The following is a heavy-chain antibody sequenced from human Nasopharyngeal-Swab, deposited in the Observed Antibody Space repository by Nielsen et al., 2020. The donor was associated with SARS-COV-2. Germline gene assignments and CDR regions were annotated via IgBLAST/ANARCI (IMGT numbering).Heavy chain of an antibody. J-gene: IGHJ4*02. CDR1: GFPFRNHY. Sequence: GGSLRLSCAASGFPFRNHYITWVRQPPGKGLEWVANVRQDAREQFYADSVKGRFTISRDNAKNTLYLQMNSLRVEDTAVYYCVKHQGSSSDQWGQGTLVTVSS. CDR2: VRQDAREQ. V-gene: IGHV3-7*02. CDR3: VKHQGSSSDQ.